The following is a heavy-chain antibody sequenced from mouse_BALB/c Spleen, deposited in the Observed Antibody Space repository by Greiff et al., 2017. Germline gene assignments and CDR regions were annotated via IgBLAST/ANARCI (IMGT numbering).Heavy chain of an antibody. CDR1: GYSITSGYY. CDR3: ARGGTTTVGLMDY. CDR2: ISYDGSN. D-gene: IGHD1-1*01. J-gene: IGHJ4*01. Sequence: VQLQQSGPGLVKPSQSLSLTCSVTGYSITSGYYWNWIRQFPGNKLEWMGYISYDGSNNYNPSLKNRISITRDTSKNQFFLKLNSVTTEDTATYYCARGGTTTVGLMDYWGQGTSVTVSS. V-gene: IGHV3-6*02.